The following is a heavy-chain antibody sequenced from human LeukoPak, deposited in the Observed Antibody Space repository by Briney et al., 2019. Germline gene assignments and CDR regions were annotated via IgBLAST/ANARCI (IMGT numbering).Heavy chain of an antibody. CDR1: GGSISSYY. J-gene: IGHJ3*02. V-gene: IGHV4-59*12. Sequence: SETPSLTCTVSGGSISSYYWSWIRQPPGKGLEWIGYIYHSGSTYYNPSLKSRVTISVDRSKNQFSLKLSSVTAADTAVYYCARDRAYSSSWYGDDAFDIWGQGTMVTVSS. CDR2: IYHSGST. CDR3: ARDRAYSSSWYGDDAFDI. D-gene: IGHD6-13*01.